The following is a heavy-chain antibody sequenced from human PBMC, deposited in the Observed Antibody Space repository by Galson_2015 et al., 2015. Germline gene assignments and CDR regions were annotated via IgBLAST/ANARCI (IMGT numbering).Heavy chain of an antibody. CDR1: GFTFSSYS. CDR2: ISSSSTI. V-gene: IGHV3-48*02. Sequence: SLRLSCAASGFTFSSYSMNWVRQAPGKGLEWVSYISSSSTIYYADSVKGRCTISRDNAKNSLYLQMNSLRDEDTAVYYCARDKKAEELDPWGQGTLVTVSS. CDR3: ARDKKAEELDP. J-gene: IGHJ5*02.